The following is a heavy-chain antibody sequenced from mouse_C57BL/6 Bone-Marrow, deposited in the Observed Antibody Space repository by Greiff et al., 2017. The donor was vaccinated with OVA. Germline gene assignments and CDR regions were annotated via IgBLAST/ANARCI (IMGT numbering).Heavy chain of an antibody. CDR3: ARGRDYEAWFAY. D-gene: IGHD2-4*01. Sequence: VQLQQSGPELVKPGASVKMSCKASGYTFTDYNMHWVKQSHGKSLEWIGYINPNNGGTSYNQKFKGKATLTVNKSSSTAYMELRSLTSEDSAVYYCARGRDYEAWFAYWGQGTLVTVSA. CDR2: INPNNGGT. CDR1: GYTFTDYN. V-gene: IGHV1-22*01. J-gene: IGHJ3*01.